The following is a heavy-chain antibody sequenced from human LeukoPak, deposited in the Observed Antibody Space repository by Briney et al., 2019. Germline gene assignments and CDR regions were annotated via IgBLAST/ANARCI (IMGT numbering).Heavy chain of an antibody. CDR1: GGSISSYY. CDR2: IYYSGST. V-gene: IGHV4-59*01. Sequence: PSETLSLTCTVSGGSISSYYWSWIRQPPGKGLEWIGYIYYSGSTNYNPSLKSRVTISVDTSKNQFSLKLSSVTAADTAVYYCARVLAPHSHTVTTSLLFDYWGQGTLVTVSS. D-gene: IGHD4-17*01. J-gene: IGHJ4*02. CDR3: ARVLAPHSHTVTTSLLFDY.